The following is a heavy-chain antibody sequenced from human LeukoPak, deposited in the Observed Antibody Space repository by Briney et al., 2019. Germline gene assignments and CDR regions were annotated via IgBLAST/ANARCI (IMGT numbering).Heavy chain of an antibody. CDR1: GGSISSYY. CDR3: ARHDEGGIAAAGTSFDY. CDR2: IYYSGST. D-gene: IGHD6-13*01. J-gene: IGHJ4*02. Sequence: SETLSLTCTVSGGSISSYYWSWIRQPPGKGLEWIGYIYYSGSTNYNPSLKSRVTISVDTSKNQFSLKLSSVTAADTAVYYCARHDEGGIAAAGTSFDYWGQGTLVTVSS. V-gene: IGHV4-59*08.